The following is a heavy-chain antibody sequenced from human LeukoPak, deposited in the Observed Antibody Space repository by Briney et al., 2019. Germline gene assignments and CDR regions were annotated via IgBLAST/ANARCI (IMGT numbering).Heavy chain of an antibody. J-gene: IGHJ4*02. D-gene: IGHD5-18*01. CDR1: GFIFDDYA. CDR2: ISGAGVTT. V-gene: IGHV3-43*02. CDR3: ARPGYNYVWNVLNY. Sequence: GGAVRLSCAASGFIFDDYAMHWVRQPPGRGREGVSLISGAGVTTYYADSVKGRFTISTYNSKNSLYLQMNSLRTEDTALYYCARPGYNYVWNVLNYWGQGTLVSVSS.